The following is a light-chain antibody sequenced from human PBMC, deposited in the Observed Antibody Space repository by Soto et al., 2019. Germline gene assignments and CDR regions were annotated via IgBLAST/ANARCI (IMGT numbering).Light chain of an antibody. V-gene: IGLV4-69*01. J-gene: IGLJ2*01. CDR3: QTWGTGIEV. CDR2: LNSAGSH. Sequence: QSVLTQSPSASASLGASVNLTCTLSSGHSSYAIAWHHQQPERGPRYLMKLNSAGSHSKGDGIPDRFSGSSSGAERYLTISSLQSEDEADYYCQTWGTGIEVFGGGTKLTVL. CDR1: SGHSSYA.